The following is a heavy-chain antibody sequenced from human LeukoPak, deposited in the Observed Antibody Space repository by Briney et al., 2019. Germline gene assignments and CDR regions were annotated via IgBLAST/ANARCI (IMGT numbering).Heavy chain of an antibody. CDR3: AKDLGLGRTGSAYFAS. CDR2: IYWHGFST. Sequence: GGSLRLSCAASGFTFDDYAMHWVRQPPGKGLEWVSLIYWHGFSTYYGDSVKGRFTISRDNSKNSLYLQMNSLRPEDTALYYCAKDLGLGRTGSAYFASWGQGTMVTVSS. V-gene: IGHV3-43D*03. CDR1: GFTFDDYA. D-gene: IGHD1-14*01. J-gene: IGHJ4*02.